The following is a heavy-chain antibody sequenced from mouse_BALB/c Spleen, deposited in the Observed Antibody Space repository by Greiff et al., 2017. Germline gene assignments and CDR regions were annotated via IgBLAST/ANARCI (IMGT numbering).Heavy chain of an antibody. V-gene: IGHV5-6-2*01. CDR3: ARQRYGDY. J-gene: IGHJ2*01. D-gene: IGHD2-14*01. Sequence: EVQRVESGGGLVKLGGSLKLSCAASGFTFSSYYMSWVRQTPEKRLELVAAINSNGGSTYYPDTVKGRFTISRDNAKNTLYLQMSSLKSEDTALYYCARQRYGDYWGQGTTLTVSS. CDR2: INSNGGST. CDR1: GFTFSSYY.